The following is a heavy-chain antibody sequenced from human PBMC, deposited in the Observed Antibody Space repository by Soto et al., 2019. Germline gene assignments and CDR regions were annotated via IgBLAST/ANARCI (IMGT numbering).Heavy chain of an antibody. V-gene: IGHV4-59*01. CDR3: ARALGYCSSTSCFGAVGMDV. Sequence: QVQLQESGPGLVKPSETLSLTCTVSGDSISSYYWSWIRQPPGKRLEWIGYIYYSGSTNYNPSLKSRLTISVDTSKNQFSLKLSSVTAADTAVYHCARALGYCSSTSCFGAVGMDVWGQGTTVTVSS. CDR2: IYYSGST. D-gene: IGHD2-2*01. J-gene: IGHJ6*02. CDR1: GDSISSYY.